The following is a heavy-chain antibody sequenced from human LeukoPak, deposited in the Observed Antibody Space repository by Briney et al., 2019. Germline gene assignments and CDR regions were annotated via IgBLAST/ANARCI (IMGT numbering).Heavy chain of an antibody. CDR3: ARDSGTTGEVKFDP. V-gene: IGHV4-59*12. CDR1: GGSISSYY. Sequence: SETLSLTCTVSGGSISSYYWNLIRQPPGKGLEWIGYIYYSGSTNYNPSLKSRVTISVDTSKNQFSLKLSFVTAADTAVYYCARDSGTTGEVKFDPWGQGTLVTVPS. J-gene: IGHJ5*02. D-gene: IGHD4-17*01. CDR2: IYYSGST.